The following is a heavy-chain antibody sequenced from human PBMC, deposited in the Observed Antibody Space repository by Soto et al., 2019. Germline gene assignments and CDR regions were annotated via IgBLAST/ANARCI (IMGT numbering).Heavy chain of an antibody. J-gene: IGHJ5*02. D-gene: IGHD3-22*01. V-gene: IGHV3-20*04. Sequence: AGGSLRLSCAASGFTFDDYGMSWVRQAPGKGLEWVSGINWNGGSTGYADSVKGRFTISRDNAKNSLYLQMNSLRAEDTALYYCARDSYYYDSSGYFWFDPWGQGTLVTVSS. CDR3: ARDSYYYDSSGYFWFDP. CDR2: INWNGGST. CDR1: GFTFDDYG.